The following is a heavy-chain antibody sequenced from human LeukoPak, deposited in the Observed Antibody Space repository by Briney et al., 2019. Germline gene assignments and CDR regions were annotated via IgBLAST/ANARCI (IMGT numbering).Heavy chain of an antibody. CDR1: GGTFSSYA. CDR2: IIPIFGTA. V-gene: IGHV1-69*05. CDR3: ARGETTVTPYYYYYMDV. Sequence: SVKVSCKASGGTFSSYAISWVRQAPGQGLEWMGGIIPIFGTANYAQKFQGRVTITTDESTSTAYMELSSLRSEDTAVYYCARGETTVTPYYYYYMDVWGKGTTVTVSS. J-gene: IGHJ6*03. D-gene: IGHD4-17*01.